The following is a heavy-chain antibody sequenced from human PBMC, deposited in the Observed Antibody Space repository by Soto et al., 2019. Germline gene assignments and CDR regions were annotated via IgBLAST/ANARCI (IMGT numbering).Heavy chain of an antibody. CDR2: IYPGDSDT. Sequence: GESLKISCKGSGYSFTSYWIGWVRQMPGKGLEWMGIIYPGDSDTRYSPSFQRQVTIPADKSISTAYLQWSSLKASDTAMYYCAGGGVRGVITRTRDYYGMDVWGQGTTVTVSS. CDR1: GYSFTSYW. D-gene: IGHD3-10*01. V-gene: IGHV5-51*01. CDR3: AGGGVRGVITRTRDYYGMDV. J-gene: IGHJ6*02.